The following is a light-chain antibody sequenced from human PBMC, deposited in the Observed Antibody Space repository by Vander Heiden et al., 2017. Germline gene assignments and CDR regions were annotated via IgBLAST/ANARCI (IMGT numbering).Light chain of an antibody. J-gene: IGLJ2*01. CDR3: ATWDTSLTVGI. V-gene: IGLV1-51*01. Sequence: QSVLTHPPSVSAAPGQRVTLSCSGGSSNIGNYYVHWFQQIPGTAPKLLIYDTNKRPSGIPDRFSGSKSGTSATLGITGLQTGDEADYYCATWDTSLTVGIFGGGTKLTVL. CDR2: DTN. CDR1: SSNIGNYY.